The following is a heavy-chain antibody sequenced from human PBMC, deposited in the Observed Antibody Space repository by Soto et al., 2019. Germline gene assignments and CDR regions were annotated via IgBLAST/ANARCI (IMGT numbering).Heavy chain of an antibody. CDR2: ISSSSSYI. CDR3: ARAPAQYGGGD. D-gene: IGHD3-16*01. J-gene: IGHJ4*02. Sequence: SLRLSCAASGFTFSSYSMNWVRQAPGKGLEWVSSISSSSSYIYYADSVKGRFTISRDNAKNSLYLQMNSLRAEDTAVYYCARAPAQYGGGDWGQGTPVTVSS. V-gene: IGHV3-21*01. CDR1: GFTFSSYS.